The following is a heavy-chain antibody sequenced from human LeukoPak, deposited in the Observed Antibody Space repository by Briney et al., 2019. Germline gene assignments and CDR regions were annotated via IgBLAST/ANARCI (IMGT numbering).Heavy chain of an antibody. J-gene: IGHJ4*01. CDR1: GYSISSGYY. CDR3: ARVQDFETRGYYLGY. D-gene: IGHD3-22*01. Sequence: SETLSLTCGVSGYSISSGYYWGWIRQPPGKGLEWIGEINHSGSTNYNPSLKSRVTMSVDTFKNQFSLTLSSVTAADTAVYYCARVQDFETRGYYLGYWGHGTLVTVSS. V-gene: IGHV4-38-2*01. CDR2: INHSGST.